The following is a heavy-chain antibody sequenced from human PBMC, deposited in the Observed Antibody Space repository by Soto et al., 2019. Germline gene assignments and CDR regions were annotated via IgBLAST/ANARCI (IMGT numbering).Heavy chain of an antibody. Sequence: SETLSLTCTVSGGSISSGGYYWSWIRQHPGKGLEWIGYIYYSGSTYYNPSLKSRVTISVDTSKNQFSLKLSSVTAADTAVYYCARGAVLRYFDWLPFDYWRQRTLVTVSS. V-gene: IGHV4-31*03. J-gene: IGHJ4*02. D-gene: IGHD3-9*01. CDR3: ARGAVLRYFDWLPFDY. CDR1: GGSISSGGYY. CDR2: IYYSGST.